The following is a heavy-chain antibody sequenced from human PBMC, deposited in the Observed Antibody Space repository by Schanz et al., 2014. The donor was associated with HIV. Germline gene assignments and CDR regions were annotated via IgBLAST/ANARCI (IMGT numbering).Heavy chain of an antibody. V-gene: IGHV3-23*01. Sequence: EVQLLESAGGLVQPGGSLRLSCAASGFTFNNYAMTWVRQAPGKGLEWVSSISESGGRTYYADSVNGRFTISRDNSKNTLYLQMTTLRTEDTAVYYCAKPEYDSRGNSQSHFDYWGRGTLVTVSS. CDR2: ISESGGRT. CDR1: GFTFNNYA. J-gene: IGHJ4*02. CDR3: AKPEYDSRGNSQSHFDY. D-gene: IGHD3-22*01.